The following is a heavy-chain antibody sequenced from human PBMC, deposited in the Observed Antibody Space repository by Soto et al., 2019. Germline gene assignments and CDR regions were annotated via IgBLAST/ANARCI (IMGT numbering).Heavy chain of an antibody. CDR1: GGAFSSYA. Sequence: ASVKVSCKASGGAFSSYAIIWVRQAPGQGLEWMGGIIPIFGTANYAQKFQGRVTITADESTSTAYMELSSLRSEDTAVYYCARNSNDFWTHGMDVWGQGTTVTVSS. J-gene: IGHJ6*02. CDR3: ARNSNDFWTHGMDV. CDR2: IIPIFGTA. V-gene: IGHV1-69*01. D-gene: IGHD3-3*01.